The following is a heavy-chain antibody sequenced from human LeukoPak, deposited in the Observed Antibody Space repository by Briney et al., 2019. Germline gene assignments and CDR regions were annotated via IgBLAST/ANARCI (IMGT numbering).Heavy chain of an antibody. CDR2: ISYDGSNK. V-gene: IGHV3-30*18. Sequence: GGSLRLSCAASGFTFSSYGMHWVRQAPGKGLEWVAVISYDGSNKYYADSVKGRFTISRDNSKNTLYLQMNSLRAEDTAVYYCAKDQADFGVGPAAKGGGFFDYWGQGTLVTVSS. CDR1: GFTFSSYG. J-gene: IGHJ4*02. CDR3: AKDQADFGVGPAAKGGGFFDY. D-gene: IGHD2-2*01.